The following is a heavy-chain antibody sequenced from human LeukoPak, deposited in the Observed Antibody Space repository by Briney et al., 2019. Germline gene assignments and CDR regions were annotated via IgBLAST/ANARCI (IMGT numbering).Heavy chain of an antibody. Sequence: ASVKVSCKVSGYTLTELSMRWVRQAPGKGLEWMGGFDPEEGETIYAQKFQGRVTMTEDTSTDTAYMELSSLRSEDTAVYYCATLTGGPAFDIWGQGTMVTVSS. J-gene: IGHJ3*02. V-gene: IGHV1-24*01. D-gene: IGHD1-26*01. CDR1: GYTLTELS. CDR3: ATLTGGPAFDI. CDR2: FDPEEGET.